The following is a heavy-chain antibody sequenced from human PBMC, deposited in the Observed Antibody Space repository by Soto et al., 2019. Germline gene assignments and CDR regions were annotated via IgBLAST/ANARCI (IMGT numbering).Heavy chain of an antibody. CDR2: FYHTGST. CDR1: GDSITIGYY. J-gene: IGHJ4*02. V-gene: IGHV4-38-2*01. Sequence: SETLSLTCDVSGDSITIGYYWGFIRQPPGKGLEWMGSFYHTGSTYYNPSLKSRVTISVDTSTNQFSLKLTSVTAADTAVYYCARGGPYSSSLYYFDYWGQGTLVTVSS. CDR3: ARGGPYSSSLYYFDY. D-gene: IGHD6-13*01.